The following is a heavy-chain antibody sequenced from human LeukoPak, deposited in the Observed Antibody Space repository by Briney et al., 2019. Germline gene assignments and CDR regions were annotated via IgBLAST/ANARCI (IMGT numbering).Heavy chain of an antibody. D-gene: IGHD3-22*01. CDR3: AGVFHYYDSSGLDY. J-gene: IGHJ4*02. CDR2: IYHSGST. Sequence: PSETLSLTCAVSGGSISSGGYSWSWIRQPPGKGLEWIGYIYHSGSTYYNPSLKSRVTISVDRSKNQFSLKLSSVTAADTAVYYCAGVFHYYDSSGLDYWGQGTLVTVSS. V-gene: IGHV4-30-2*01. CDR1: GGSISSGGYS.